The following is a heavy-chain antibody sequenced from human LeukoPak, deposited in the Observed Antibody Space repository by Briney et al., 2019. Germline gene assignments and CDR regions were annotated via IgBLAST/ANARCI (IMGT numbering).Heavy chain of an antibody. V-gene: IGHV4-30-2*01. Sequence: SETLSLTCTVSGGSISSGGYYWSWIRQPPGKGLEWIGYIYHSGSTYYNPSLKSRVTISVDRSKNQFSLKLSSVTAADTAVYYCARDPCSSTSCYTTNYMDVWGRGTTVTVSS. J-gene: IGHJ6*03. CDR2: IYHSGST. D-gene: IGHD2-2*02. CDR1: GGSISSGGYY. CDR3: ARDPCSSTSCYTTNYMDV.